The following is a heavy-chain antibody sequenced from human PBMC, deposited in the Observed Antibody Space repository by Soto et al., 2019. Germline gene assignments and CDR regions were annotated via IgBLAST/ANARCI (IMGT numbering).Heavy chain of an antibody. D-gene: IGHD3-22*01. CDR3: VSQYYYDSRGPFDL. V-gene: IGHV3-7*01. CDR1: GFTFSSYW. CDR2: IKQDGSEK. J-gene: IGHJ3*01. Sequence: GGSLRLSCAASGFTFSSYWMNWVRQAPGKGLEWVANIKQDGSEKNYVDSVEGRFTISRDNAKNSLYLQMSSLRAEDTAVYYCVSQYYYDSRGPFDLWGQGTMVTVSS.